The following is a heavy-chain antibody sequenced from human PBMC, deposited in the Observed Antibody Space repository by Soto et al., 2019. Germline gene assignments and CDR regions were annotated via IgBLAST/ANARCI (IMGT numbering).Heavy chain of an antibody. D-gene: IGHD3-10*01. CDR3: ARDLELLWFGELLFDY. J-gene: IGHJ4*02. Sequence: SETLSLTCTVSGGSISSGGYFWSWIRQHPGKGLEWIGYIYYSGSTYYNPSLKSRVTISVDTSKNQFSLKLSSVTAADTAVYYCARDLELLWFGELLFDYWGQGTLVTVS. CDR1: GGSISSGGYF. CDR2: IYYSGST. V-gene: IGHV4-31*03.